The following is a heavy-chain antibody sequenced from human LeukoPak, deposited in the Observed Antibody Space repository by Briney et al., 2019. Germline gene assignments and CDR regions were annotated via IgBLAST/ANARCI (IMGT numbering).Heavy chain of an antibody. J-gene: IGHJ4*02. CDR3: ATVTAAAGLYYFDY. V-gene: IGHV1-69*01. D-gene: IGHD6-13*01. CDR2: IIPIFGTA. Sequence: SVKVSCKASGGTFSSYAISWVRQAPGQGLEWMGGIIPIFGTANYAQKFQGRVTITADESTSTAYMELSSLRSEDTAVYYCATVTAAAGLYYFDYWGQGTLVTVSS. CDR1: GGTFSSYA.